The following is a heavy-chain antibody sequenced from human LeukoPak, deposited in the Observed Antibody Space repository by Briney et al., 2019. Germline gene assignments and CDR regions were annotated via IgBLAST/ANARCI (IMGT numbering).Heavy chain of an antibody. Sequence: GGSLRLSCAASGFTFSSYEMNWVRQAPGKGLEWVSYIDTSGTNIYYAGSVKGRFTVSRDNAKNSLYLQMNSLRAEDTGIYYCARETINCGGDCCDYWGQGALVTVSS. CDR2: IDTSGTNI. V-gene: IGHV3-48*03. CDR1: GFTFSSYE. J-gene: IGHJ4*02. CDR3: ARETINCGGDCCDY. D-gene: IGHD2-21*01.